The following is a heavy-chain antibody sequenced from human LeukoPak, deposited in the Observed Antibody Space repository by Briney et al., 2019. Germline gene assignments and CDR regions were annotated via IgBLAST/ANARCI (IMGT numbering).Heavy chain of an antibody. J-gene: IGHJ5*02. V-gene: IGHV1-69*04. CDR3: ARRRYYYGSGSYYNEP. Sequence: GASVKVSCKASGGTFSSYAISWVRQAPGQGLELMGRIIPILGIANYAQKFQGRVTITADKSTSTAYMELSSLRSEDTAVYYSARRRYYYGSGSYYNEPWGQGTLVTVSS. D-gene: IGHD3-10*01. CDR1: GGTFSSYA. CDR2: IIPILGIA.